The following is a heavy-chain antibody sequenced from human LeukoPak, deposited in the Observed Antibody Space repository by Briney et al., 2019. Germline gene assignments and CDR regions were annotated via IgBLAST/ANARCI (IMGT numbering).Heavy chain of an antibody. V-gene: IGHV4-39*01. CDR2: IYYSTNT. CDR3: ARQIGSGLFILP. CDR1: GVSISSSNSY. J-gene: IGHJ4*02. Sequence: SATLSLTCTVSGVSISSSNSYWGCIRPRPGRGRGWIISIYYSTNTYPNAALNRHIYTSINTTNNQFSVRLTSVTAADAAVYYCARQIGSGLFILPGGQGTLVTVSS. D-gene: IGHD3/OR15-3a*01.